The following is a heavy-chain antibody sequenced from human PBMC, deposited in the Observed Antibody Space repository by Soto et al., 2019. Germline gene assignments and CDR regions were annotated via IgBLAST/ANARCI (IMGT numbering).Heavy chain of an antibody. J-gene: IGHJ5*02. V-gene: IGHV2-70*01. D-gene: IGHD6-13*01. CDR1: GFSLSTSGMC. Sequence: SGPTLVNPTQTLTLTCTFSGFSLSTSGMCVSWIRQPPGKALEWLALIDWDDDKYYSTSLKTRLTISKDTSKNQVVLTMTNMDPVDTATYYCARIQDRNLAAQFDPWGQGTLVTVSS. CDR2: IDWDDDK. CDR3: ARIQDRNLAAQFDP.